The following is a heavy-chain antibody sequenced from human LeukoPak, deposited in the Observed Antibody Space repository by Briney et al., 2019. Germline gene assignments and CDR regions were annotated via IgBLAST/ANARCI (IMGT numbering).Heavy chain of an antibody. Sequence: GESLKISCKGSAYSFTSHWIGWVRQMPGKGLEWMGIIYPGDSDTRYSPSSQGQVTISAAKSISTAYLQWSSLKASDTAMYYCARHEDNWNDVVYWGQGTLVTVSS. CDR2: IYPGDSDT. V-gene: IGHV5-51*01. D-gene: IGHD1-1*01. CDR1: AYSFTSHW. CDR3: ARHEDNWNDVVY. J-gene: IGHJ4*02.